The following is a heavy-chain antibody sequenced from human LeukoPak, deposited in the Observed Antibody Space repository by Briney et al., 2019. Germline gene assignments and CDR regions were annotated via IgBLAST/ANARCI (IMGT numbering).Heavy chain of an antibody. V-gene: IGHV1-8*01. CDR3: ARGPPNWGYDY. D-gene: IGHD7-27*01. CDR2: MSPNSGHT. CDR1: GYTFTSYD. Sequence: ASVKVSCKASGYTFTSYDINWVRQVTGQGLEWMGWMSPNSGHTGYAQKFQGRVTMTRSTSMSTAYMELSRLKSEDTAVYFCARGPPNWGYDYWGQGTLVTVSS. J-gene: IGHJ4*02.